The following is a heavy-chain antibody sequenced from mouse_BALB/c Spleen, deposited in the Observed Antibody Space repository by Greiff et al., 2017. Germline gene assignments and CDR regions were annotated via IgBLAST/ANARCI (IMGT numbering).Heavy chain of an antibody. CDR1: GFTFNTYA. Sequence: GGGLVQPKGSLKLSCAASGFTFNTYAMNWVRQAPGKGLEWVARIRSKSNNYATYYADSVKDRFTISRDDSQSMLYLQMNNLKTEDTAMYYCVRHGSSWNYAMDYWGQGTSVTVSS. CDR3: VRHGSSWNYAMDY. CDR2: IRSKSNNYAT. J-gene: IGHJ4*01. V-gene: IGHV10-1*02.